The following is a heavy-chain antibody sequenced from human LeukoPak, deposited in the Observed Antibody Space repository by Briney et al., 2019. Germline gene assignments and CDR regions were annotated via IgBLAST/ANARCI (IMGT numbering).Heavy chain of an antibody. CDR2: INPNSGNT. CDR3: ARARRVWFGGFDP. J-gene: IGHJ5*02. Sequence: ASVKVSCKASGYTFTSYDINWVRQATGQGGEWMGWINPNSGNTGYAQKFQGRVTMTRKTSISTAYMELSSLRSEDTAVYYCARARRVWFGGFDPWGQGTLVTVSS. D-gene: IGHD3-10*01. V-gene: IGHV1-8*01. CDR1: GYTFTSYD.